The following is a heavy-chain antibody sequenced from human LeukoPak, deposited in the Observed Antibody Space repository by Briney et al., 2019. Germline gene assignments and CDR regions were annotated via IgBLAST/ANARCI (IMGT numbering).Heavy chain of an antibody. Sequence: GGSLRLSCAASGFPFSNACMSWVRQAPGRGLEWVGRIKSKTDDGTTDYAAPVKGRFSISRDDSKNTLYLQMNSLKTEDTAVYYCTTETGKWLRFLARESRYNYYYYMDVWGKGTTVTISS. V-gene: IGHV3-15*01. D-gene: IGHD5-12*01. CDR2: IKSKTDDGTT. CDR3: TTETGKWLRFLARESRYNYYYYMDV. J-gene: IGHJ6*03. CDR1: GFPFSNAC.